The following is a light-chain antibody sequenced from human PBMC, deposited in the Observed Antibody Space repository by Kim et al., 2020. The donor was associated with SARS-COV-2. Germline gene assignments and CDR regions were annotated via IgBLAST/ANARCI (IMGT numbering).Light chain of an antibody. CDR2: GAS. CDR3: LQYDSSRYT. J-gene: IGKJ2*01. Sequence: PGDRATLSCRASQSVSSSYLAWYQQKPGQAPMLLIYGASNRATGIPDRFTGSGSGTDFILTISGLEPEYFAVYYCLQYDSSRYTFGQGTKLE. CDR1: QSVSSSY. V-gene: IGKV3-20*01.